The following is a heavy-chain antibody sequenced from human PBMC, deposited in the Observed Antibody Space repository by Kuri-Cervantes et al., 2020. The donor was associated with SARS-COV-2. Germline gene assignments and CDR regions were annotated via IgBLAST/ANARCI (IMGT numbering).Heavy chain of an antibody. D-gene: IGHD1-20*01. CDR1: GYSFTSYW. CDR3: ATQYNWNGPVSYGLDV. J-gene: IGHJ6*02. V-gene: IGHV5-10-1*01. Sequence: GESLKISCTGSGYSFTSYWISWVRQKPGKGLEWVGRIDPSDSYTRYSPPFEGHVTISSDESSSTAYLQWNSLKAADTAMYYCATQYNWNGPVSYGLDVWGQGTAVTVSS. CDR2: IDPSDSYT.